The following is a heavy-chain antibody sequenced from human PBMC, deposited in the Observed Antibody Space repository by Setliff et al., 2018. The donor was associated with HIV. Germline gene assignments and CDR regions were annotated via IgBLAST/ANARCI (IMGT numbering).Heavy chain of an antibody. CDR1: DGSISRTSYY. Sequence: ASETLSLTCTVSDGSISRTSYYWGWIRQPPGRGLEWTGSVFYTGSTYYNPSVKSRVTISVNTSKNQFSLKLRSVSAADTAVYYCARHPFPPMRDYYYYIDVWGKGTTVTVSS. J-gene: IGHJ6*03. CDR2: VFYTGST. V-gene: IGHV4-39*01. CDR3: ARHPFPPMRDYYYYIDV. D-gene: IGHD3-16*01.